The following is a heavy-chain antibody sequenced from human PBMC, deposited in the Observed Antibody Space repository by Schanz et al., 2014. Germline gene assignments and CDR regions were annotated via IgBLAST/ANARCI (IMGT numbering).Heavy chain of an antibody. D-gene: IGHD3-3*01. CDR2: ISYDGNTK. CDR3: ARDLLVSHYDFWSGNDY. Sequence: VQLVESGGGLVQPGGSVRLSCGASGFSFSTHWMAWVRQAPGKGLEWVALISYDGNTKYYADSVKGRFTISRDNSKNTLYLQMNSLRADDTAVYYCARDLLVSHYDFWSGNDYWGQGSLVTVSS. J-gene: IGHJ4*02. CDR1: GFSFSTHW. V-gene: IGHV3-30-3*01.